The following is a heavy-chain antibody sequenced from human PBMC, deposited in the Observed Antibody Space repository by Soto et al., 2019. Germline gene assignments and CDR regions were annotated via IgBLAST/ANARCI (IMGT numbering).Heavy chain of an antibody. CDR2: TYYRSKWFY. J-gene: IGHJ6*02. D-gene: IGHD2-15*01. V-gene: IGHV6-1*01. CDR1: GYSVSSSNAC. CDR3: ARVSCSGGTGLDGLDV. Sequence: SPTLSLTDGISGYSVSSSNACWNWIRQSPSRGLEWLGRTYYRSKWFYDYAVSVKSRLIINTDTSENQFSLQLNSVTPEDTAIYYGARVSCSGGTGLDGLDVWGQGTTVTVSS.